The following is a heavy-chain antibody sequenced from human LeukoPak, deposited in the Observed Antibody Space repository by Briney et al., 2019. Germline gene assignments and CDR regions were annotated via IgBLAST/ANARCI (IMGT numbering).Heavy chain of an antibody. CDR1: GFTFSSYW. D-gene: IGHD4-17*01. J-gene: IGHJ3*02. V-gene: IGHV4-39*07. CDR3: ASRSIKMTTEAGAFDI. CDR2: IYYSGST. Sequence: GSLRLSCAASGFTFSSYWMSWVRQAPGKGLEWIGSIYYSGSTYYNPSLKSRVTISVDTSKNQFSLKLSSVTAADTAVYYCASRSIKMTTEAGAFDIWGQGTMVTVSS.